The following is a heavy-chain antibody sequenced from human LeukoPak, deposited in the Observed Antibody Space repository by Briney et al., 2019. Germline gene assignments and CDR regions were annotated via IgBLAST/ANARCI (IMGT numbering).Heavy chain of an antibody. V-gene: IGHV1-2*02. CDR2: INPNSGGT. CDR3: ARDHVYDFWSGYYPNWFDP. Sequence: ASVKVSCKASGYTFTGYYMHWVRQAPGQGLEWMGWINPNSGGTNYAQKFQGRVTMTRDTSISTAYMELSRLRSDDTAVYYCARDHVYDFWSGYYPNWFDPWGQGTLVTVSS. CDR1: GYTFTGYY. D-gene: IGHD3-3*01. J-gene: IGHJ5*02.